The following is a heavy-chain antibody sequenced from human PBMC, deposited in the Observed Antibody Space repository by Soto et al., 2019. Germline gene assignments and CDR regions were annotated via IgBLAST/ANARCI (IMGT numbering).Heavy chain of an antibody. V-gene: IGHV3-23*01. Sequence: EVQLLESGGGLVQPGGSLRLSGAASGFTFSSYAMGWFRQAPGKGREWASAISGSGGSTYYADSVKGRFTISRDNSKNTLYLQMNSLRAEDTAVYYCAKGTYFTNPRDWFDPWGQGTLVTVSS. CDR3: AKGTYFTNPRDWFDP. CDR2: ISGSGGST. J-gene: IGHJ5*02. D-gene: IGHD2-8*01. CDR1: GFTFSSYA.